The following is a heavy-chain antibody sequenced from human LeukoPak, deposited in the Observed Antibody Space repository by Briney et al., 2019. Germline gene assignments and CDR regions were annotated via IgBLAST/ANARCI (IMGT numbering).Heavy chain of an antibody. D-gene: IGHD6-13*01. CDR2: ISPSSSYM. J-gene: IGHJ4*02. Sequence: GGSLRLSCAASGFTFSDYTMNWVRQAPGKGLEWVSTISPSSSYMYYADSVKGRFTISRDNSKNTLYLQMNSLRAEDTAVYYCARGFLSDPVYSSDYWGQGTLVTVSS. V-gene: IGHV3-21*04. CDR3: ARGFLSDPVYSSDY. CDR1: GFTFSDYT.